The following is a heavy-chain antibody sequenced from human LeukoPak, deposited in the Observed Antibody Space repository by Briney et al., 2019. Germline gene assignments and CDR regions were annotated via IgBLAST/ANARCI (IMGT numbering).Heavy chain of an antibody. CDR2: IRSKAYGGTT. D-gene: IGHD3-22*01. CDR3: STPSGYYLGAFDY. CDR1: GFTFSSYE. J-gene: IGHJ4*02. Sequence: PGGSLRLSCAASGFTFSSYEMNWVRQAPGKGLEWVGFIRSKAYGGTTEYAASVKGRFTISRDDSKSIAYLQMNSLKTEDTAVYYCSTPSGYYLGAFDYWGQGTLVTVSS. V-gene: IGHV3-49*04.